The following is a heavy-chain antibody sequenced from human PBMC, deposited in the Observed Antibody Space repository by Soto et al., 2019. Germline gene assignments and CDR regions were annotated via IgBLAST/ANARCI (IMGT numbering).Heavy chain of an antibody. D-gene: IGHD4-17*01. CDR1: GFTFSSYG. CDR3: AKGLPYGDYEYFQH. Sequence: GGSLRLSCAASGFTFSSYGMHWVRQAPGKGLEWVAVISYDGSNKYYADSVKGRFTISRDNSKNTLYLQMNSLRAEDTAVYYCAKGLPYGDYEYFQHWGQGTLVTVSS. J-gene: IGHJ1*01. CDR2: ISYDGSNK. V-gene: IGHV3-30*18.